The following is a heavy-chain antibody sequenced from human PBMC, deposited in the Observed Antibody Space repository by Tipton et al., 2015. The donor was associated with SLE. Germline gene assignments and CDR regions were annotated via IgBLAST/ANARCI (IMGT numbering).Heavy chain of an antibody. Sequence: TLSLTCTVAGGSITSYYWSWIRQPPGKGLEWIGDIYYIGNTNYNPSLKSRVTISVDTSKNQFSLKLSSVTAADTAVYYCAREGTTVPNWFDPWGQGTLVTVSS. D-gene: IGHD4-11*01. CDR2: IYYIGNT. V-gene: IGHV4-59*12. CDR1: GGSITSYY. J-gene: IGHJ5*02. CDR3: AREGTTVPNWFDP.